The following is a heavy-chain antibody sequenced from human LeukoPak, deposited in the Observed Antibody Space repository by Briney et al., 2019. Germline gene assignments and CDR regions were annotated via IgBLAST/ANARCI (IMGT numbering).Heavy chain of an antibody. D-gene: IGHD1-26*01. Sequence: GSSVKVSCKASGGTFSSYAISWMRQAPGQGLEWMGGIIPIFGTANYAQKFQGRVTITTDESTSTAYMELSSLRSEDTAVYYCARGLGGATMGYFDYWGQGTLVTVSS. CDR3: ARGLGGATMGYFDY. V-gene: IGHV1-69*05. CDR2: IIPIFGTA. J-gene: IGHJ4*02. CDR1: GGTFSSYA.